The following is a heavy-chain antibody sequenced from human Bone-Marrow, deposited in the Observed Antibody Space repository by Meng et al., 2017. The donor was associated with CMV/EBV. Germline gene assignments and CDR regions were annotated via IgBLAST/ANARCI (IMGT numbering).Heavy chain of an antibody. D-gene: IGHD2/OR15-2a*01. CDR2: FDPEDGET. CDR3: ATLEWPTDSIFDY. V-gene: IGHV1-24*01. Sequence: HGQLEQSGAEVKKPVAARKVSCKVSGYNLTELSMHWVRQAPGKGLEWMGGFDPEDGETIYEQKFQGRVTMTEDTSTDTAYMELSSLRSEDTAVYYCATLEWPTDSIFDYWGQGTLVTVSS. CDR1: GYNLTELS. J-gene: IGHJ4*02.